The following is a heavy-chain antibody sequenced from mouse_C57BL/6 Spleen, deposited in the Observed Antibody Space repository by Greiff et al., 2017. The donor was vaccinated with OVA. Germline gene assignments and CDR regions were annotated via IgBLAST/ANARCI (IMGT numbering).Heavy chain of an antibody. D-gene: IGHD2-1*01. CDR2: IDPSRGGT. CDR1: GYTFTSYG. V-gene: IGHV1-72*01. J-gene: IGHJ4*01. CDR3: SRSVDSGNHYYYAMDY. Sequence: QVQLQQPGAELVKPGASVKLSCKASGYTFTSYGMHWVKQRPGRGLEWMGRIDPSRGGTKYNEKFKGKGTLTVDKPYSTAYMQLSSLTSDDSAVSYCSRSVDSGNHYYYAMDYWGQGTSVTVSS.